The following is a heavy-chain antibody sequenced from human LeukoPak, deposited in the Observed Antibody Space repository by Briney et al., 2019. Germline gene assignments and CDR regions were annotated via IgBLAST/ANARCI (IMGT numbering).Heavy chain of an antibody. CDR3: ARGKIELWSSDAFHI. J-gene: IGHJ3*02. CDR1: GFTFSSYG. D-gene: IGHD5-18*01. V-gene: IGHV3-30*19. CDR2: ISYDGSNK. Sequence: PGGSLRLSRAASGFTFSSYGIHWVRQAPGKGPEWVAVISYDGSNKYYADSVKGRFTISRDNSKNTLYLHMNGLIVEDTAVYYCARGKIELWSSDAFHIWGQGTLVTVSS.